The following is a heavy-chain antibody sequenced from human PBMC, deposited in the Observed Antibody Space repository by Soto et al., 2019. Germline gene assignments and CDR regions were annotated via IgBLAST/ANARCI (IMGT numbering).Heavy chain of an antibody. V-gene: IGHV3-30-3*01. CDR3: ASGEYYFDY. J-gene: IGHJ4*02. CDR1: GFTFSSYA. D-gene: IGHD3-10*01. CDR2: ISYDGSNK. Sequence: GGSLRLSCAASGFTFSSYAMHWVRQAPGKGLEWVAVISYDGSNKYYADSVKGRFTISRDNSKNTLYLQMNSLRAEDTAVYYCASGEYYFDYWGQGTLVTVSS.